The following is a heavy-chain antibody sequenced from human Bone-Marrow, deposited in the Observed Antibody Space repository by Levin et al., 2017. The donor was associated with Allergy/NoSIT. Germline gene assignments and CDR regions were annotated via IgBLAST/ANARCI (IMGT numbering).Heavy chain of an antibody. V-gene: IGHV5-51*01. CDR3: ARHAQPYCSSSSCYRRGAFNI. CDR1: GYSFTTYW. J-gene: IGHJ3*02. D-gene: IGHD2-2*02. CDR2: INPGDSDT. Sequence: GESLKISCKASGYSFTTYWIAWVRQMPGKGLEWMGIINPGDSDTRYNPSFQGQVTVSADKSITTAYLQWSGLKASDTAMYYCARHAQPYCSSSSCYRRGAFNIWGQGTMVTVSS.